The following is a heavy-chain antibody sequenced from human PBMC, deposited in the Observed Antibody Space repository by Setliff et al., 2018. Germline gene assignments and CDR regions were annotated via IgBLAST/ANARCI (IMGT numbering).Heavy chain of an antibody. Sequence: SETLSLTCTVSGGSISGYHWSWIRQPPGKGLEWIGYIQTSGTTNYNPSLKSRFTISRDIAKNSLILQMNSLRVGDTAVYHCARGPFWGQGTLVTVSS. CDR2: IQTSGTT. CDR1: GGSISGYH. J-gene: IGHJ4*02. CDR3: ARGPF. V-gene: IGHV4-4*08.